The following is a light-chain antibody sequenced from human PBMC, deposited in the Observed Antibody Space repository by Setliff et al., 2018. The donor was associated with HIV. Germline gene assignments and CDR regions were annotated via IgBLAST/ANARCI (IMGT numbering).Light chain of an antibody. V-gene: IGLV2-23*01. CDR1: SSDIGRYNL. Sequence: ALAQPASVSGSPGQSITISCTGTSSDIGRYNLVSWYQQYQGKAPKLMIYQATKRPSGVSNRFSGSKSGNTASLTISGLQAEDEADYYCCSNTGSNTYVFGSGTKVTVL. J-gene: IGLJ1*01. CDR2: QAT. CDR3: CSNTGSNTYV.